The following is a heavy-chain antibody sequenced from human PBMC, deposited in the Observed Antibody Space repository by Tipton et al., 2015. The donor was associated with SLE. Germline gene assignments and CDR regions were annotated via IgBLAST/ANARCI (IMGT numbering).Heavy chain of an antibody. CDR3: ARGGYYYDSSGYPPGAFDI. CDR1: GGSISSYY. J-gene: IGHJ3*02. Sequence: TLSLTCTVSGGSISSYYWSWIRQHPGKGLEWIGYIYYSGSTKYNPSLKSRVTISGDTSKNQFSPKLSSVTAADTAVYYCARGGYYYDSSGYPPGAFDIWGQGTMVTVSS. V-gene: IGHV4-59*01. CDR2: IYYSGST. D-gene: IGHD3-22*01.